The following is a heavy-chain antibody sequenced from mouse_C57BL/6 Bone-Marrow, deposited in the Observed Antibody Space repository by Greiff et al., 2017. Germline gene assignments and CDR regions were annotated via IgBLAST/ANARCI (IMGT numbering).Heavy chain of an antibody. CDR2: IDPSDSYT. Sequence: VQLHQPGAELVQPGASVKLSCKASGYTFTSYWMQWVKQRPGQGLEWIGEIDPSDSYTNYNQKFKGKATLTVDTSSSTAYMQLSSLTSEDSAVYYCASIYYGYERDMDYWGQGTSVTVSS. CDR1: GYTFTSYW. CDR3: ASIYYGYERDMDY. J-gene: IGHJ4*01. D-gene: IGHD2-2*01. V-gene: IGHV1-50*01.